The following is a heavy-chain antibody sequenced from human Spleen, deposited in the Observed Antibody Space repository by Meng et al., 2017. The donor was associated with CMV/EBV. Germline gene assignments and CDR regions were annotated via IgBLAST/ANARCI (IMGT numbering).Heavy chain of an antibody. CDR2: ISTYNGNT. V-gene: IGHV1-18*01. CDR3: ARAIAGTGRYFDY. CDR1: GYTFTSYG. D-gene: IGHD6-13*01. J-gene: IGHJ4*02. Sequence: ASGYTFTSYGIRWVRQAPGQGLGWMGWISTYNGNTNYAQKLQGRVTMTTDTSTSTAYMELRSLRSDDTAVYYCARAIAGTGRYFDYWGQGTLVTVSS.